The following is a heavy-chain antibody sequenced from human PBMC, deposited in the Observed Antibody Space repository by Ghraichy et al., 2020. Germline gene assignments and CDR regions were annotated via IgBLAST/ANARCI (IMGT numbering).Heavy chain of an antibody. V-gene: IGHV4-61*08. CDR2: IFHVGTT. D-gene: IGHD3-3*02. Sequence: GSLRLSCNVSGVSVTNDDYYWSWVRQPPGRGLEWIGYIFHVGTTNYNPSLKSRVTISLDRLKNQLSLKLTSVTAADTAIYYCAQDNGLISAYFNWGQGTLVTVSS. J-gene: IGHJ4*02. CDR1: GVSVTNDDYY. CDR3: AQDNGLISAYFN.